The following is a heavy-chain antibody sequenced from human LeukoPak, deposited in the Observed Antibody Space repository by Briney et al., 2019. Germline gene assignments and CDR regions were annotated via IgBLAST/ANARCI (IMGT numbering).Heavy chain of an antibody. CDR3: ARQGKAAAGSPFDF. CDR2: IYHSGST. J-gene: IGHJ4*02. D-gene: IGHD6-13*01. CDR1: GGSISSGGYY. Sequence: PSQTLSLTCTVSGGSISSGGYYWSWIRQPPGKGLEWIGYIYHSGSTYYNPSLKSRVTISVDRSKNQFSLKLSSVTAADTAVYYCARQGKAAAGSPFDFWGQGTLVTVSS. V-gene: IGHV4-30-2*01.